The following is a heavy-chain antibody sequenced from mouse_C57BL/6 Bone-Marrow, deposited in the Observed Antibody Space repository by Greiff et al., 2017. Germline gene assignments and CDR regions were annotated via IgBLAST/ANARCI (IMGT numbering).Heavy chain of an antibody. D-gene: IGHD2-4*01. J-gene: IGHJ3*01. Sequence: QVQLQQPGAELVMPGASVKLSCKASGYTFTSYWMHWVKQRPGQGLEWIGMIDPADSYTNYNQKFKGKSTLTVDKSTSTAYMQLSSLPSEDSAVYYCARESYDSWFAYWGQGTLVTDSA. CDR1: GYTFTSYW. V-gene: IGHV1-69*01. CDR2: IDPADSYT. CDR3: ARESYDSWFAY.